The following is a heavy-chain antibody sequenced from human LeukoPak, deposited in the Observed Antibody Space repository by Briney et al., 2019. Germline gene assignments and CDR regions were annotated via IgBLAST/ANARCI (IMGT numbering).Heavy chain of an antibody. CDR3: ARERDGWSGVPFDY. CDR2: ISSSGSTK. V-gene: IGHV3-48*03. CDR1: GFTFSGYE. Sequence: PGGSLRLSCAASGFTFSGYEMNWVRQAPGKGLEWVSYISSSGSTKYYADSVKGRFTISRDNAKNSLYLQMNSLRAEDTAVYYCARERDGWSGVPFDYWGQGTLVTVSS. D-gene: IGHD3-3*01. J-gene: IGHJ4*02.